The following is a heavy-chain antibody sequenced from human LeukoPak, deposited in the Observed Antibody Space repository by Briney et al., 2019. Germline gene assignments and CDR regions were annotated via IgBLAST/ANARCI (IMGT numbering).Heavy chain of an antibody. CDR2: ISAYNGNT. Sequence: ASVKVSCKASGYTFTSYGISWVRQAPGQGLEWMGWISAYNGNTNYARKFQGRVAMTRGTPTNTVYMELSSLRTEDTAVYYCASVYLYGMDVWGQGTTVTVSS. J-gene: IGHJ6*02. CDR3: ASVYLYGMDV. V-gene: IGHV1-18*01. CDR1: GYTFTSYG. D-gene: IGHD2-8*01.